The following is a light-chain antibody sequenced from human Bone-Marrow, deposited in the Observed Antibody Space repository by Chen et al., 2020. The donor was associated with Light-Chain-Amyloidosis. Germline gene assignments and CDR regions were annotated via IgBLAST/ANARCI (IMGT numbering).Light chain of an antibody. CDR1: QSVLFTSNNKNY. CDR2: WAS. V-gene: IGKV4-1*01. Sequence: IVLTQSPDSLTVSLGERATIKCESSQSVLFTSNNKNYLAWYQQRPGQPPKLLISWASTRESGVPDRFSGSGSGTHFTLTISSLQSEDFAVYYCQQYNNWPLTFGGGTKVEIK. J-gene: IGKJ4*01. CDR3: QQYNNWPLT.